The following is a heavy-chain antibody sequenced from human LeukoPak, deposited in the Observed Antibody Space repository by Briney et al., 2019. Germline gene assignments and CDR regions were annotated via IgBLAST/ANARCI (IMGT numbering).Heavy chain of an antibody. CDR2: IYHSGST. CDR3: ARVLGTYFHY. Sequence: SETLSLTCTVSGYSISSGYYWGWIRQPPGKGLEWIGSIYHSGSTYYNPSLKSRVTISVDTSKNQFSLKLSSVTAADTAVYYCARVLGTYFHYWGQGTLVTVSS. D-gene: IGHD7-27*01. CDR1: GYSISSGYY. J-gene: IGHJ4*02. V-gene: IGHV4-38-2*02.